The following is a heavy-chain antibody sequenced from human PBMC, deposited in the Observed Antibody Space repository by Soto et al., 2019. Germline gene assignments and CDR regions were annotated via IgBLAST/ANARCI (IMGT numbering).Heavy chain of an antibody. J-gene: IGHJ6*02. D-gene: IGHD6-25*01. CDR3: AAAPRDYYYYYGMDV. CDR2: IIPIFGTA. V-gene: IGHV1-69*06. Sequence: SVKVSCKASGGTFSSYAISWVRQAPGQGLEWMGGIIPIFGTANYAQKFQGRVTITADKSTSTAYMELSSLRSEDTAVYYCAAAPRDYYYYYGMDVWGQGTTVTVSS. CDR1: GGTFSSYA.